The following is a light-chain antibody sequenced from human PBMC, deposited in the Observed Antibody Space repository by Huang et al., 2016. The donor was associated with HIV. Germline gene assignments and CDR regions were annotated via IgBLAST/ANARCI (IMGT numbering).Light chain of an antibody. V-gene: IGKV1-9*01. CDR3: QQLNSYPPT. CDR1: QGISSY. J-gene: IGKJ1*01. Sequence: IQLTQSPSSLSASVGDRVTITCRASQGISSYLAWYQQKPGKAPKLLIYAASTLQSGVPARCSGRGSGTDFTLTISSLQPEDFATYHCQQLNSYPPTFGQGTKVEIK. CDR2: AAS.